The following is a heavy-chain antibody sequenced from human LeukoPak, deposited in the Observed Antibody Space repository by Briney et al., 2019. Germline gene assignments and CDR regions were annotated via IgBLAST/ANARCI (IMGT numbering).Heavy chain of an antibody. D-gene: IGHD2-2*01. CDR2: LNHSGST. V-gene: IGHV4-34*01. Sequence: SVALSLTCAVYGGSFSGYYWSWLPQPPGKGREWMRELNHSGSTNYNPSLKSRVTISVDRSKNQFSLKLSSVTAADTAVYYCARSTWNFDYWGQGTLVTVSS. J-gene: IGHJ4*02. CDR1: GGSFSGYY. CDR3: ARSTWNFDY.